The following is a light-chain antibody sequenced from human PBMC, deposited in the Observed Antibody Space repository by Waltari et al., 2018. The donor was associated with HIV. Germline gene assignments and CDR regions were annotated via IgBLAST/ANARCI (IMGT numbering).Light chain of an antibody. CDR2: DVS. CDR3: SSYSSTSTLNWV. CDR1: RSDVGGYKY. Sequence: QSALTQPASVSGSPGQTISISCTGTRSDVGGYKYVSWYQQTPGKAPKLIIYDVSFRPSGISDRFSGSKSGYTASLTISGLQVEDEADYYCSSYSSTSTLNWVFGGGTKLTVL. V-gene: IGLV2-14*01. J-gene: IGLJ3*02.